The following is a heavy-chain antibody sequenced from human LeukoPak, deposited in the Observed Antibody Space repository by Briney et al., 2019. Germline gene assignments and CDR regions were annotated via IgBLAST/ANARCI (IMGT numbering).Heavy chain of an antibody. CDR3: ARENSGSYREFDY. CDR1: GYTFTSYD. Sequence: VASVKVSCKASGYTFTSYDINWVRQATGQGLEWMGWMNPNSGNTGYAQKFQGRVTMTRNTSISTAYMELSSLRSEDTAVFYCARENSGSYREFDYWGQGTLVTVSS. V-gene: IGHV1-8*01. D-gene: IGHD1-26*01. CDR2: MNPNSGNT. J-gene: IGHJ4*02.